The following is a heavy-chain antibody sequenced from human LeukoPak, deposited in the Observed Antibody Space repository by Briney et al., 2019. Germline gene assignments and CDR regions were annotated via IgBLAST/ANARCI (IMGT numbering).Heavy chain of an antibody. CDR1: GFTFSSYA. J-gene: IGHJ6*04. CDR2: ISYDGSNK. Sequence: PGGSLRLSCAASGFTFSSYAMHWVRQAPGKGLEWVAVISYDGSNKYYADSVKGRFTISRDNSKNTLYLQMNSLRAEDTAVYYCARDQVLLWFGEYPPYGMDVWGKGTTVTVSS. D-gene: IGHD3-10*01. CDR3: ARDQVLLWFGEYPPYGMDV. V-gene: IGHV3-30*04.